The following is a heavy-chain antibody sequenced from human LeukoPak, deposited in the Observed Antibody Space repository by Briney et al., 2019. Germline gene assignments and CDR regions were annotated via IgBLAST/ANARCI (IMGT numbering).Heavy chain of an antibody. CDR1: GYTFTSYG. V-gene: IGHV1-18*01. J-gene: IGHJ4*02. CDR2: ISAYNGNT. Sequence: ASVKVSCKASGYTFTSYGISWVRQAPGQGLEWMGWISAYNGNTNYAQKLLGRVTMTTDTSTSTAYMELRSLRSDDTAVYYCARDRQHKGEWCPPDYWGQGTLVTVSS. CDR3: ARDRQHKGEWCPPDY. D-gene: IGHD3-16*01.